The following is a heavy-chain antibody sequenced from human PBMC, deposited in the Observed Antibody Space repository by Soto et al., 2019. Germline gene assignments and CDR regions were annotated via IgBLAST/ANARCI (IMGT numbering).Heavy chain of an antibody. CDR3: VRDIEEDQLLYDAFDI. D-gene: IGHD1-1*01. CDR2: ISWNSDSL. Sequence: GGSLRLSCAASGFTFDNYAMHWVRQGPGKGLEWVSGISWNSDSLGYADSVRGRFTISRDNAKNSLYLQMNSLRGEDSALYYCVRDIEEDQLLYDAFDIWGQGTMVTVSS. J-gene: IGHJ3*02. CDR1: GFTFDNYA. V-gene: IGHV3-9*01.